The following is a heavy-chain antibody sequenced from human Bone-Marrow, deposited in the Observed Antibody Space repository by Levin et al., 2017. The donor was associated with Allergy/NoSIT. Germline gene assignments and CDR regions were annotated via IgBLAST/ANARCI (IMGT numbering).Heavy chain of an antibody. CDR2: VHISGNT. V-gene: IGHV4-61*02. CDR1: GDSIRSGQNY. D-gene: IGHD6-19*01. J-gene: IGHJ4*02. CDR3: ARIHTSGWYYFDS. Sequence: SQTLSLPCSVSGDSIRSGQNYWTWIRQPAGKGLEWIGLVHISGNTKYNPSLKSRVTISIDTSKNQFSLNLRSVTAADTALYYCARIHTSGWYYFDSWGRGILVAVSS.